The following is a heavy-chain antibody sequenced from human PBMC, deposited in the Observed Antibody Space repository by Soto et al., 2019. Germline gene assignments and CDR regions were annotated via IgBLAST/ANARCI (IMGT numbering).Heavy chain of an antibody. CDR1: GGSFSGYY. J-gene: IGHJ2*01. CDR3: ARGSKVFRAHLKTQPFDL. Sequence: QVQLQQWGAGLLKPSETLSLTCAVYGGSFSGYYWSWIRQPPGKGLEWIGEINHSGSTNYNPSLKSRVPISVDTSKNQFSLKLSSVTAADTAVYYCARGSKVFRAHLKTQPFDLWGRGTLVTVSS. V-gene: IGHV4-34*01. D-gene: IGHD3-3*01. CDR2: INHSGST.